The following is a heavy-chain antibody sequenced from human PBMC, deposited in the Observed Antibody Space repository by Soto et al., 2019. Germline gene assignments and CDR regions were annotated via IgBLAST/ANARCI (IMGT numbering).Heavy chain of an antibody. J-gene: IGHJ6*02. CDR2: VSPPFRTS. Sequence: QVQLVQSGAEVQKPGSSVKVFCKTSGVSFNNNGIGWVRRAPGHGLEWMGGVSPPFRTSNYARKFQGRISITADASTGTVNMELSSLTSEDTAQYYCARVLYYGSGSYSPYGMDVWGQGTTVTVSS. CDR3: ARVLYYGSGSYSPYGMDV. CDR1: GVSFNNNG. D-gene: IGHD3-10*01. V-gene: IGHV1-69*01.